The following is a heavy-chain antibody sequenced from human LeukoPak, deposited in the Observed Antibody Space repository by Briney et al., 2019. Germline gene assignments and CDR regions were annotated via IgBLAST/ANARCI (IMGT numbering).Heavy chain of an antibody. CDR1: GFTVSTTY. V-gene: IGHV4-39*07. CDR2: IYYSGST. CDR3: ARDSSVLWFGELAYPYYFDY. J-gene: IGHJ4*02. Sequence: PGGSLRLSCVASGFTVSTTYMGWVRQPPGKGLEWIGSIYYSGSTYYNPSLKSRVTISVDTSKNQFSLKLSTVTAADTAVYYCARDSSVLWFGELAYPYYFDYWGQGTLVTVSS. D-gene: IGHD3-10*01.